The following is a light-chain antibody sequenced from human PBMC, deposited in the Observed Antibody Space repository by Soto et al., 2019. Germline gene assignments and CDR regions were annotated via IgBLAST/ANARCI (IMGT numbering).Light chain of an antibody. J-gene: IGLJ1*01. CDR2: NVY. CDR1: ISDVCAYNF. Sequence: QSVLAQPSSVCGSPGQSITISCTGTISDVCAYNFVSWHQQHPGKAPKLMIYNVYDRPSGISYRFSGSKSGNTASLTISGLQGEDEADYYCSAYAVSRTYVFGTGTKVTV. CDR3: SAYAVSRTYV. V-gene: IGLV2-14*03.